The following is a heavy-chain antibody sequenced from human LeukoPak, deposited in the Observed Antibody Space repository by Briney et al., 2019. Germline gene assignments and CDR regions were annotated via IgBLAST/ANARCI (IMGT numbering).Heavy chain of an antibody. CDR2: IKSKTDGGTS. CDR1: GFTFTNAL. D-gene: IGHD3-10*01. V-gene: IGHV3-15*01. CDR3: STLWYGA. Sequence: GGSLRLSCAASGFTFTNALMYWVRQAPGKGLEWVGRIKSKTDGGTSDYAAPVTGRFTISRDDSKSTLYLEMNSLKTEDTGVYYCSTLWYGAWGQGTLVTVSS. J-gene: IGHJ5*02.